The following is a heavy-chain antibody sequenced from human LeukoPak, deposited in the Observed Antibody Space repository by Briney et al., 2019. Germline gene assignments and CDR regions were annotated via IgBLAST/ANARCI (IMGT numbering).Heavy chain of an antibody. V-gene: IGHV3-21*01. CDR2: ISSSSTYI. Sequence: PGGSLRLSCAGSGFAFSTYRLNWVRQAPGKGLEWVSSISSSSTYIYYADSVKGRVTISRDNAKNSLYLQMNSLRAEDTAVYYGAKVLSGCETTRCELDYWGQGTLVTVSS. CDR3: AKVLSGCETTRCELDY. D-gene: IGHD1-26*01. J-gene: IGHJ4*02. CDR1: GFAFSTYR.